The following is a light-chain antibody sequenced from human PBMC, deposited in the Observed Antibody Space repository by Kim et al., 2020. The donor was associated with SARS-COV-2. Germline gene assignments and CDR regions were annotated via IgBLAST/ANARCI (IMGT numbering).Light chain of an antibody. V-gene: IGKV1-16*02. CDR1: QGVNNY. J-gene: IGKJ2*01. CDR3: QQYNGYPYT. CDR2: GAS. Sequence: ASVGDRITMACRASQGVNNYLAWFQTKPGKAPKSLFYGASTLQNGVPSKFSGSAFGTEFTLPIADLQPEDFATYYGQQYNGYPYTFGQGTKLEI.